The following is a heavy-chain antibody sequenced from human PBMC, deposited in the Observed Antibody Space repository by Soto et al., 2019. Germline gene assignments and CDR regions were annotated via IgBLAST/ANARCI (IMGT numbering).Heavy chain of an antibody. Sequence: GESLKISCEGSGYRFTSWWIGWVRQMPGKGLEWMAIIYPGDSDTRYSPSFQGQVTISADKSISTAYLQWSSLKASDTAMYYCARTSAAGKYYYGMDVWGQGTTVTVSS. V-gene: IGHV5-51*01. CDR2: IYPGDSDT. J-gene: IGHJ6*02. CDR3: ARTSAAGKYYYGMDV. D-gene: IGHD6-13*01. CDR1: GYRFTSWW.